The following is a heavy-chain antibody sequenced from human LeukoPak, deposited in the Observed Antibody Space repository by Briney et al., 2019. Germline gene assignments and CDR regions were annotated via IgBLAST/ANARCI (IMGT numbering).Heavy chain of an antibody. CDR1: GYTFTGYY. V-gene: IGHV1-2*02. D-gene: IGHD3-22*01. J-gene: IGHJ5*02. CDR3: ARERDSSGYSPLDP. CDR2: INRNSET. Sequence: ASVKVSCKASGYTFTGYYMHWVRQAPGHRLEWMGWINRNSETKFAQKFQGRVTMTRDTSISTAYMELSRLRSDDTAVYYCARERDSSGYSPLDPWGQGTLVTVSS.